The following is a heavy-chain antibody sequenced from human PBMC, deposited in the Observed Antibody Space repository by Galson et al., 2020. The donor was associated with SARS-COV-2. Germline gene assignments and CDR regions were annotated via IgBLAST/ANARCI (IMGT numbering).Heavy chain of an antibody. CDR3: ARGPRFGELLSPFDS. Sequence: TGGSLRLSCPASGFTFSSYAMHWVRQAPGKGLEWVAVISNDGSNRYYADSVKGRFTISRDNSKNTLFLQMNSLRVEDTAVYYCARGPRFGELLSPFDSWGQGTLVTVSS. J-gene: IGHJ4*02. D-gene: IGHD3-10*01. CDR2: ISNDGSNR. CDR1: GFTFSSYA. V-gene: IGHV3-30-3*01.